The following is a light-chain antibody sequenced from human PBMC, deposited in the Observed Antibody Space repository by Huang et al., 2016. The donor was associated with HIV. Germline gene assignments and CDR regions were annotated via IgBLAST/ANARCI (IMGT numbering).Light chain of an antibody. CDR2: GAS. CDR1: QSVNSK. Sequence: EIVMTRSPATLSLSPGERATLSCRASQSVNSKLAWYQQKPGQAPRLLIYGASTRATGVPGRFSGSGSGTEFTLTISSLQSEDFAVYYCQQYSKWPPNTFGQGTKLESK. J-gene: IGKJ2*01. V-gene: IGKV3-15*01. CDR3: QQYSKWPPNT.